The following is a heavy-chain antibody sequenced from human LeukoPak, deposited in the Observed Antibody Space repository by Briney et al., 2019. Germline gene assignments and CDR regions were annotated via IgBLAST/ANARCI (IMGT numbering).Heavy chain of an antibody. CDR3: ARAGMRNPSGENRFDP. Sequence: PSETLSLTCAVYGGSFSGYYWSWIRQPPGKGLEWIGEINHSGSTNYNPSLKSRVTISVDTSKNQFSLKLSSAPAADTAVYYCARAGMRNPSGENRFDPWGQGTLVTVSS. CDR1: GGSFSGYY. D-gene: IGHD3-16*01. V-gene: IGHV4-34*01. J-gene: IGHJ5*02. CDR2: INHSGST.